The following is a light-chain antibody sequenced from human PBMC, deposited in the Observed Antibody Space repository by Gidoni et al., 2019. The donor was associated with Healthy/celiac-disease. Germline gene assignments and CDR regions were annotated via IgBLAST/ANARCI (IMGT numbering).Light chain of an antibody. CDR2: DVS. V-gene: IGLV2-14*01. CDR3: SSYTSSSTLNWV. Sequence: QSALTQPASVSGSPGHSITISCTGTSSYVGGYNYVSWYQQHPGKAPKLMIYDVSNRPSGVSNRFSGSKSGNTASLTISGLQAEDEADYYCSSYTSSSTLNWVFGGGTKLTVL. J-gene: IGLJ3*02. CDR1: SSYVGGYNY.